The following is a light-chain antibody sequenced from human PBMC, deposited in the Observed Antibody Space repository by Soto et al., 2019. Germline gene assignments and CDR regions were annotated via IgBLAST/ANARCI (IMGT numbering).Light chain of an antibody. J-gene: IGKJ5*01. CDR2: GAS. V-gene: IGKV3-15*01. CDR1: QSVSSN. CDR3: QQYNNWPPP. Sequence: EIVMTQSPATLSVSPGERATLSCRASQSVSSNLAWYQQKPGQAPRLLIYGASTRATGIPARFSGSGSGTEFTLTISSLHSEDFAVYYCQQYNNWPPPFGQGTRLEIK.